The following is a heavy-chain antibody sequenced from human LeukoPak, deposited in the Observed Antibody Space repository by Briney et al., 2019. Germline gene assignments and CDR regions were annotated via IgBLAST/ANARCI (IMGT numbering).Heavy chain of an antibody. V-gene: IGHV4-34*01. D-gene: IGHD5-12*01. CDR2: INHSGST. Sequence: SETLSLTCAVYGGSFSGYYWSWIRQPPGKGLEWIGEINHSGSTNYNPSLKSRVTIPADTSKNQFSLKLSSVTAADTAVYYCATRGRGYSGYGRLYYFDYWGQGTLVTVSS. CDR1: GGSFSGYY. J-gene: IGHJ4*02. CDR3: ATRGRGYSGYGRLYYFDY.